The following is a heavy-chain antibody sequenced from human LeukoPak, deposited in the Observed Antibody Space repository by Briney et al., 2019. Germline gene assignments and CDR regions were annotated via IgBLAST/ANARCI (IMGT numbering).Heavy chain of an antibody. Sequence: GGSLRLSCAASGFTFSSSSMNWVRQAPGNGLEWVSSISSSSGYIYYADSVKGRFTISRDNAKNSLYLQMTSLRAEDTALYYCARELPRQRTYYYDSSGYYPDAFDIWGQGTMVTVSS. CDR2: ISSSSGYI. D-gene: IGHD3-22*01. V-gene: IGHV3-21*01. CDR1: GFTFSSSS. J-gene: IGHJ3*02. CDR3: ARELPRQRTYYYDSSGYYPDAFDI.